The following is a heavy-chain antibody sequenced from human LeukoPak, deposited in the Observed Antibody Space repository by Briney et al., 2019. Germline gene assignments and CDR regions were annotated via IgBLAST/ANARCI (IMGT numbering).Heavy chain of an antibody. CDR1: GYTFTGYY. CDR3: ARDTYAETPASGYSFPY. J-gene: IGHJ4*02. D-gene: IGHD5-18*01. V-gene: IGHV1-69*04. Sequence: SVKVSCKASGYTFTGYYMHWVRQAPGQGLEWMGRIIPILGIANYAQKFQGRVTITADKSTSTAYMELSSLRSEDTAVYYCARDTYAETPASGYSFPYWGQGTLVTVSS. CDR2: IIPILGIA.